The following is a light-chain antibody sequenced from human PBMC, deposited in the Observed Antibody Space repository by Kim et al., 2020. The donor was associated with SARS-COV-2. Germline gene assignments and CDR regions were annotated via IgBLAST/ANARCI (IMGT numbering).Light chain of an antibody. CDR2: DAS. J-gene: IGKJ4*01. CDR3: QQHRYSPLT. CDR1: QNIGIY. V-gene: IGKV3D-20*02. Sequence: LSPGERAPLFCSASQNIGIYLASYQQTPGQAPRLLIHDASSRATGSPVRCSGSGSGTDFTLTISGLQPEDSAVYYCQQHRYSPLTFGGGTKVDIK.